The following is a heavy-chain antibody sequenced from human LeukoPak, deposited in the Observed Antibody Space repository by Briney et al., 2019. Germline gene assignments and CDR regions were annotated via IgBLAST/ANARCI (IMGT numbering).Heavy chain of an antibody. J-gene: IGHJ1*01. CDR2: ISYDGSNK. CDR3: ARVDSRGIAAAGTSGYFQH. CDR1: GFTFSSYA. D-gene: IGHD6-13*01. Sequence: GGSLRLSCAASGFTFSSYAMHWVRQAPGKGLEWVAVISYDGSNKYYADSVKGRFTISRDNSKNTLYLQMNSLRAEDTAVYYCARVDSRGIAAAGTSGYFQHWGQGTLATVSS. V-gene: IGHV3-30-3*01.